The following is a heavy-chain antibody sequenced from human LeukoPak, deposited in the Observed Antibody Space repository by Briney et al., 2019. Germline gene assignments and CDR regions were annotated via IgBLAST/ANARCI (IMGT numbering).Heavy chain of an antibody. J-gene: IGHJ3*02. CDR3: ARRSASVTYPFAFDI. V-gene: IGHV1-2*02. CDR2: INPNSGGT. Sequence: ASVTVSCKASGYTFTGYYIHWVRQAPGQGLEWMGWINPNSGGTNFAQKFQGRVTMTRDTSISTAYMKLSGLTSDDTAVYYCARRSASVTYPFAFDIWGQGTMVTVSS. D-gene: IGHD4-17*01. CDR1: GYTFTGYY.